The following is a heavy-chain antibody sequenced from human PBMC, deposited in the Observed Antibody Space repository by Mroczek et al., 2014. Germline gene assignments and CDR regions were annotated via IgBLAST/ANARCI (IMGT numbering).Heavy chain of an antibody. V-gene: IGHV4-34*01. CDR2: IYYSGST. Sequence: QVQLQQWGAGLLKPSETLSLTCAVYGGSFSGYYWSWIRQPPGKGLEWIGEIYYSGSTYYNPSLKSRVTISVDTSKNQFSLKLSSVTAADTAVYYCARAIPAGYGSGSYYNLNWFDPWGQGTLVTVSS. J-gene: IGHJ5*02. D-gene: IGHD3-10*01. CDR1: GGSFSGYY. CDR3: ARAIPAGYGSGSYYNLNWFDP.